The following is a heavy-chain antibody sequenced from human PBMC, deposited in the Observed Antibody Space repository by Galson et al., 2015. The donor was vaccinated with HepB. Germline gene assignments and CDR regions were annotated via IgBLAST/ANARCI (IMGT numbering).Heavy chain of an antibody. CDR2: FVPIFNSA. Sequence: SVKVSCKASGGSLSSYSINWVRQAPGQGLQWMGGFVPIFNSANYAQKFQGRVTITADESTTTAFMELSRLRSDDTAVYYCARDKGLTDPDAFDIWGQGTMVTVSS. CDR1: GGSLSSYS. J-gene: IGHJ3*02. V-gene: IGHV1-69*13. CDR3: ARDKGLTDPDAFDI.